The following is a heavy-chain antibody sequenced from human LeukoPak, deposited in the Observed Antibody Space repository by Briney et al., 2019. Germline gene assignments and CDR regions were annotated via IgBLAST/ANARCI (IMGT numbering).Heavy chain of an antibody. Sequence: ASVKVSCKASGGTFSSYAISWVRQAPGQGLEWMGWISAYNGNTNYAQKLQGRVTMTTDTSTSTAYMELRSLRSEDTAVYYCARDPEGQHLDYWGQGTLVTVSS. J-gene: IGHJ4*02. D-gene: IGHD6-13*01. CDR2: ISAYNGNT. CDR3: ARDPEGQHLDY. CDR1: GGTFSSYA. V-gene: IGHV1-18*01.